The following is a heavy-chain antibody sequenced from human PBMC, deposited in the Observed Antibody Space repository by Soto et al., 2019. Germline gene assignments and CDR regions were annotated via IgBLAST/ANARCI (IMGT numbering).Heavy chain of an antibody. Sequence: GGSLRLSCAASGFSFSIYGMHWVRHAPGKGLEWVAVISYDESTTFYADSVKGRFTISRDNSKNTLFLQMNSLRPEDTAVYYCSKAMIGSYDSDAFDVWGQGTMVTVSS. J-gene: IGHJ3*01. CDR2: ISYDESTT. CDR3: SKAMIGSYDSDAFDV. V-gene: IGHV3-30*18. D-gene: IGHD3-22*01. CDR1: GFSFSIYG.